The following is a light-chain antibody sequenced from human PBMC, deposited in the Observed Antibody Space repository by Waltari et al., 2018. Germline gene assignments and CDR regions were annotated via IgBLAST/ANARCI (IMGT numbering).Light chain of an antibody. CDR3: QQYYTFSVT. V-gene: IGKV1-5*03. CDR2: KAS. J-gene: IGKJ5*01. CDR1: QSINIW. Sequence: DIQMTQSPSTLSASVGDSVTITCRASQSINIWLAWYHQKPGKAPKLLIDKASNLASGGPSSFSGSGSGTEFTLTINSLQPDDFATYYCQQYYTFSVTFSQGTRLEIK.